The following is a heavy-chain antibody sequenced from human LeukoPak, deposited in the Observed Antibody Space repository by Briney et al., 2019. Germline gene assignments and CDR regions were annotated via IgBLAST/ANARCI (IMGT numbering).Heavy chain of an antibody. CDR3: ARDYGDYDY. D-gene: IGHD4-17*01. V-gene: IGHV4-38-2*02. J-gene: IGHJ4*02. CDR2: IYHSATT. CDR1: GYSISIWYY. Sequence: SLICSLCGYSISIWYYWGSIRQPPGTGLEWVGSIYHSATTYCNPSLKSRVTISVDTSKNQFSLKLSSVIAADTAVYYCARDYGDYDYWGQGTLVTVSS.